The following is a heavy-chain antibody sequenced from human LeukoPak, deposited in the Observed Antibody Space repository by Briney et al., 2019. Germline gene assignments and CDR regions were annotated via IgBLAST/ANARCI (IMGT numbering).Heavy chain of an antibody. CDR1: GFTFSSYA. D-gene: IGHD6-13*01. CDR3: ARETSSSLFFDY. CDR2: ISYDGSNK. V-gene: IGHV3-30-3*01. Sequence: GGSLRLSCAASGFTFSSYAMHWVRQAPGKGLEWVAVISYDGSNKYYADSVKGRFTISRDNSKNTLYLQMNSLRAEDTAVYYCARETSSSLFFDYWGQGTLVTVSS. J-gene: IGHJ4*02.